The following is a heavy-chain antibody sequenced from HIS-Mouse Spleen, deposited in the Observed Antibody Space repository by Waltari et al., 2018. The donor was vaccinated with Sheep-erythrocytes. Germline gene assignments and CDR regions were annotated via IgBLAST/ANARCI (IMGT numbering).Heavy chain of an antibody. V-gene: IGHV3-21*01. J-gene: IGHJ4*02. CDR2: ISSSSSYI. Sequence: EVQLVESGGGLVKPGGSLRLSCEASGFTFSSYSMNWVRQAPGKGLEWVSSISSSSSYIYHADSVKGLFTISRDNAKNSLYLQMNSLRAEDTAVYYCARVASGATFDYWGQGTLVTVSS. D-gene: IGHD1-26*01. CDR3: ARVASGATFDY. CDR1: GFTFSSYS.